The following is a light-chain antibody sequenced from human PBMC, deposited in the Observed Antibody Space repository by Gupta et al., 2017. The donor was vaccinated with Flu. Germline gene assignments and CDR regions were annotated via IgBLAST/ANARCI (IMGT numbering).Light chain of an antibody. Sequence: EIVMTQSPATLSVSPGERATLSCRASQSVSSNFAWYQQKPGQAPRLLIYGASTRATGIPARVSGSGSGTEFTLTISSLQSEDFAVYYCQQYNNWPPFTFGQGTKVEIK. CDR3: QQYNNWPPFT. CDR1: QSVSSN. J-gene: IGKJ2*01. CDR2: GAS. V-gene: IGKV3-15*01.